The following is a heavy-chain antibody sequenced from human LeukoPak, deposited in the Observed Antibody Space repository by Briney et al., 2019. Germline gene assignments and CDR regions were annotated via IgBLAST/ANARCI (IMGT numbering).Heavy chain of an antibody. J-gene: IGHJ5*02. D-gene: IGHD6-13*01. Sequence: GGSLRLSCAASGFTFSSYSMNWVRQAPGKGLEWVSYISSSSSTIYYADSVKGRFTISRDNAKNSLYLQMNSLRAEDTTVYYCARDDGGSSSWYVVPPPWFDPWGQGTLVTVSS. V-gene: IGHV3-48*04. CDR1: GFTFSSYS. CDR3: ARDDGGSSSWYVVPPPWFDP. CDR2: ISSSSSTI.